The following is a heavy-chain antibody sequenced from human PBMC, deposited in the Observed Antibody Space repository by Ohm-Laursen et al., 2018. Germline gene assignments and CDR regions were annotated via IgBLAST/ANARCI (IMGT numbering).Heavy chain of an antibody. V-gene: IGHV4-39*01. D-gene: IGHD2-21*02. CDR1: GGSISSSSYY. CDR2: IYYSGST. J-gene: IGHJ5*02. CDR3: ARHVAYCGGDCYSRWFDP. Sequence: SETLSFTCTVSGGSISSSSYYWGWIRQPPGKGLEWIGSIYYSGSTYYNPSLKSRVTISVDTSKNQLSLKLRSVTAADTAVYYCARHVAYCGGDCYSRWFDPWGQGTLVTVSS.